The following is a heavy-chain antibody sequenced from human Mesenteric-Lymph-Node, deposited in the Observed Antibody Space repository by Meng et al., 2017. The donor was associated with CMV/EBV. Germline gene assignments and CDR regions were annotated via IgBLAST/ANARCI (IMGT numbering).Heavy chain of an antibody. CDR3: ARGGGGAGAAWSRFDY. CDR1: GSISSGVYC. J-gene: IGHJ4*02. CDR2: VYYSGSP. V-gene: IGHV4-31*02. Sequence: GSISSGVYCWGWIREHPGKGLGRVGYVYYSGSPYYTPSHKGRVAISVETSKNQFSLKLSSVTAADTAVYYWARGGGGAGAAWSRFDYWGQGTLVTVSS. D-gene: IGHD3-16*01.